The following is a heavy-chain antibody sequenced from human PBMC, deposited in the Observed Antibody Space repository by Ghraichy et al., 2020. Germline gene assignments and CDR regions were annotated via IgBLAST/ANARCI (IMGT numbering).Heavy chain of an antibody. Sequence: SETLSLTCTVSGGSISSSSYYWGWIRQPPGKGLEWIGSIYYSGSTYYNPSLKSRVTISVDTSKNQFSLKLSSVTAADTAVYYCARSIGGNAVYYYGMDVWGQGTTVTVSS. J-gene: IGHJ6*02. CDR3: ARSIGGNAVYYYGMDV. D-gene: IGHD4-23*01. V-gene: IGHV4-39*01. CDR2: IYYSGST. CDR1: GGSISSSSYY.